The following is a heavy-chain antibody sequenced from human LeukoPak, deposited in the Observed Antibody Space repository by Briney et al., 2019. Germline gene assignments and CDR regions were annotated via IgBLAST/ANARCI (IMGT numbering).Heavy chain of an antibody. Sequence: SVKVSCKASGGTFSSYAISWVRQAPGQGLEWMGRIIPILGIANYAQKFQGRVTITADKSTSTAYMELSSLRSEDTAVYYCAKGAKDGPNWFDPWGQGTLVTVSS. J-gene: IGHJ5*02. CDR1: GGTFSSYA. V-gene: IGHV1-69*04. CDR3: AKGAKDGPNWFDP. CDR2: IIPILGIA.